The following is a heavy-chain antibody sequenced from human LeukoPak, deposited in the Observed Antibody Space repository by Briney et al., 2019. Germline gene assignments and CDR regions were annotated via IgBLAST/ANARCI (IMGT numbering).Heavy chain of an antibody. CDR3: AGRGHRYSRD. V-gene: IGHV4-4*09. J-gene: IGHJ1*01. CDR2: IYDSGIT. Sequence: SETLSLTCSVSGDSVSSGYWSWVRQPPGKGLEWIGYIYDSGITDYNSSLKSRLTISVDTSNNQFSLNLRSVTAADTAVYYCAGRGHRYSRDWGQGILVTVSS. D-gene: IGHD2-15*01. CDR1: GDSVSSGY.